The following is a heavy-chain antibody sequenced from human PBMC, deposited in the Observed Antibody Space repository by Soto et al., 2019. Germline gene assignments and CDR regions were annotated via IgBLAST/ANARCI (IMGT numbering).Heavy chain of an antibody. J-gene: IGHJ4*02. D-gene: IGHD6-19*01. CDR3: ARVRSSGWYFDY. CDR2: ISSSSSAL. V-gene: IGHV3-48*02. Sequence: PVGSLRLSCAASGFTFITYSMNWVRQAPGKGLEWVSYISSSSSALYYADSVKGRFTISRDNAKNSLYLQMNSLRDEDTAVYYCARVRSSGWYFDYWGQGTLVTVSS. CDR1: GFTFITYS.